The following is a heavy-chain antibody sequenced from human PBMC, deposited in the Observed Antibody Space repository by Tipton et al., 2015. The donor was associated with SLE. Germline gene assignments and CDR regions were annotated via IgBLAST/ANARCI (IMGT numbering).Heavy chain of an antibody. V-gene: IGHV4-61*02. CDR2: IYTSGST. CDR3: ARDVADGSSTSCFDYFDY. CDR1: GGSISSGSYY. Sequence: TLSLTCTVSGGSISSGSYYWSWIRQPAGKGLEWIGRIYTSGSTNYNPSLKSRVTISVDTSKNQFSLKLSSVTAADTAVYYCARDVADGSSTSCFDYFDYWGQGTLVTVSS. D-gene: IGHD2-2*01. J-gene: IGHJ4*02.